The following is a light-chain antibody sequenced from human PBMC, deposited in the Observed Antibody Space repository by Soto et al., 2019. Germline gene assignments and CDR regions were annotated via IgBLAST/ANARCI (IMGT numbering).Light chain of an antibody. CDR3: QTWGTGIHV. CDR2: VNDDGSH. J-gene: IGLJ2*01. Sequence: QPVLTQSPSTSASLGASVNLTCTLSRGHSTFAIAWHQQQPEKGPRYLMKVNDDGSHNKGDGIPDRFSGSSSGAERYLTISNLQSEDEADYYCQTWGTGIHVFGGGTKLTVL. V-gene: IGLV4-69*01. CDR1: RGHSTFA.